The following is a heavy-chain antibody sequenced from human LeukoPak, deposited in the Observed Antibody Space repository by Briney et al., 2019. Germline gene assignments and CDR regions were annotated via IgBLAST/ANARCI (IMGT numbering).Heavy chain of an antibody. D-gene: IGHD2-15*01. CDR1: GGSISSYY. CDR2: IYYSGGT. CDR3: ARMGYCSGGSCYANWFDP. J-gene: IGHJ5*02. Sequence: SETLSLTCTVAGGSISSYYWSWIRQPPGKGLGWVGYIYYSGGTNYNPSLQSRVTISADTSTNHFSLKRSSVTAADTAVYYCARMGYCSGGSCYANWFDPWGQGTLVSVPS. V-gene: IGHV4-59*08.